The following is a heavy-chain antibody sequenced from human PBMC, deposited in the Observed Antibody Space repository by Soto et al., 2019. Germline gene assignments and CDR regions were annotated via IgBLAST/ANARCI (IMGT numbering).Heavy chain of an antibody. CDR2: IWYDGSKK. J-gene: IGHJ4*02. V-gene: IGHV3-33*01. CDR1: GFAFNSNG. CDR3: ARHTRRYLDY. Sequence: QVQRVESGGGVVQPGTSLRLSCAASGFAFNSNGMHWVRQAPGKGLEWVALIWYDGSKKYYADSVKGRFTMSRDNCKNTLSLQLNCLSADDTGLNYCARHTRRYLDYWGQGTLVTVSP. D-gene: IGHD2-15*01.